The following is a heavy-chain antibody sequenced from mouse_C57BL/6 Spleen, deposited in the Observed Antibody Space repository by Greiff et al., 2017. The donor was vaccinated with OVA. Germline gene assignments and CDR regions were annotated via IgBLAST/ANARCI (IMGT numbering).Heavy chain of an antibody. V-gene: IGHV2-2*01. Sequence: QVQLQESGPGLVQPSPSLSITCTVSGFSLTSYGVHWVRQSPGKGLEWLGVIWSGGSTDYNAAFISSLSIRKHNSKSQVFFKTNSRQADDTAIYNCARAEFYSNFFFDYWGQGTTLTVSS. CDR2: IWSGGST. J-gene: IGHJ2*01. CDR1: GFSLTSYG. D-gene: IGHD2-5*01. CDR3: ARAEFYSNFFFDY.